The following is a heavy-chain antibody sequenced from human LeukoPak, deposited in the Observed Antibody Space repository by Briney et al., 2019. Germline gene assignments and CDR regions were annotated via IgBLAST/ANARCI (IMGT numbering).Heavy chain of an antibody. CDR2: INSDATST. CDR1: GFTFRSYW. Sequence: GGSLRLSCAASGFTFRSYWMHWVRQGPGKGLMWVSRINSDATSTTYADSVKGRFTISRDNAKNTLYLQMDSLTAEDSGVYYCARVVDFDSWGQGTLVTVSS. D-gene: IGHD6-6*01. J-gene: IGHJ4*02. V-gene: IGHV3-74*01. CDR3: ARVVDFDS.